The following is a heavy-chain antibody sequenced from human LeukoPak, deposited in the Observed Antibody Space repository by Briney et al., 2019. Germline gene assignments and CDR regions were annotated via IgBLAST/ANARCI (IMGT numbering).Heavy chain of an antibody. D-gene: IGHD3-9*01. CDR2: ISQIGST. CDR3: ARDLTSGSYYYDH. V-gene: IGHV4-39*07. CDR1: SDSLFRSTTFH. J-gene: IGHJ4*02. Sequence: SETLSLTCTVSSDSLFRSTTFHWGWIRQPPGKGLEWIASISQIGSTYFNPSLRSRVAISADTSKKQFSLQLYSVTAADTAVYYCARDLTSGSYYYDHWGQGTRVTVSS.